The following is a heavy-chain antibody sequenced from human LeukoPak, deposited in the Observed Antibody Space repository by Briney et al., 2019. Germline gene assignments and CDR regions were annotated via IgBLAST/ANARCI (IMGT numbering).Heavy chain of an antibody. Sequence: GGSLRLSCAVSGFTFSGFWMSWSRQAPGKGLEWVASINSDGSEGYYADVVKGRFTISRDNAKNSLYLQINSLRAEDTAVYYCARSSYSSSSSVWGQGTTITVSS. D-gene: IGHD6-6*01. CDR1: GFTFSGFW. CDR3: ARSSYSSSSSV. CDR2: INSDGSEG. J-gene: IGHJ6*01. V-gene: IGHV3-7*03.